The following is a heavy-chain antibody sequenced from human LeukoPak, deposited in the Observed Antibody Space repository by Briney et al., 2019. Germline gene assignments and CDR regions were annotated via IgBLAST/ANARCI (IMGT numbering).Heavy chain of an antibody. CDR1: GGSISGYY. V-gene: IGHV4-59*08. CDR2: IYYSGNT. J-gene: IGHJ6*02. Sequence: SETLSLTCTVSGGSISGYYWSWIRQPPGKGLEWIGYIYYSGNTKYNPSLKSRVTISVDTSKNQFSLKLSSVTAADTAVYYCARGVYYYGMDVWGQGTTVTVSS. CDR3: ARGVYYYGMDV.